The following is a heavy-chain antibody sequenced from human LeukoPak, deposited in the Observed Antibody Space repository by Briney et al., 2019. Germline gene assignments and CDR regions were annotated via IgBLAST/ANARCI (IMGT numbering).Heavy chain of an antibody. D-gene: IGHD3-10*01. CDR2: IYYSGRT. Sequence: SETLSLTCTVSGGSLSSSSYYWGWIRQPPGKGLEWIGSIYYSGRTYYNPSLKSRVTISVDTSKNQFSLKLSSVTAADTAVYYCASRSGFDGLDVWGQGTTVTVSS. CDR1: GGSLSSSSYY. CDR3: ASRSGFDGLDV. J-gene: IGHJ6*02. V-gene: IGHV4-39*01.